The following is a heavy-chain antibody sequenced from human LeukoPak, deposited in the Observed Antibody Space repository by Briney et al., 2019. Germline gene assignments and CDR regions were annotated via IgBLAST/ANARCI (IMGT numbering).Heavy chain of an antibody. CDR2: INHSGST. CDR1: GGSFSGYY. J-gene: IGHJ4*02. CDR3: ARGRRWFGELSLVY. V-gene: IGHV4-34*01. Sequence: SETLSLTCAVYGGSFSGYYWSWLRQPPGKGLEWVGEINHSGSTNYNPSLKSRVTISVDTSKNQFSLKLSSVTAADTAVYYCARGRRWFGELSLVYWGQGTLVTVSS. D-gene: IGHD3-10*01.